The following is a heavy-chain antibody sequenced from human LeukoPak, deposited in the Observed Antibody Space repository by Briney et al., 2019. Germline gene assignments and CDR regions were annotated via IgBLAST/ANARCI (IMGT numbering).Heavy chain of an antibody. J-gene: IGHJ3*02. CDR3: AVVPTPHYILWFSLGREAFDI. V-gene: IGHV4-30-4*08. CDR1: GGSISSGDYY. Sequence: SQTLSLTCTVSGGSISSGDYYWSWIRQPPGKGLEWIGYIYYSGSTYYSPSLKSRVTISVDTSKNQFSLKLSSVTAADTAVYYCAVVPTPHYILWFSLGREAFDIWGQGTMVTVSS. CDR2: IYYSGST. D-gene: IGHD2-21*01.